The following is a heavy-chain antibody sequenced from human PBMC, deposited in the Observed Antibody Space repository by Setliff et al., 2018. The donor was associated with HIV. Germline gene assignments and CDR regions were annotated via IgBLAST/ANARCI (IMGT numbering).Heavy chain of an antibody. V-gene: IGHV5-51*01. CDR2: IYPNDSEM. Sequence: PGESLKISCKGYGYNFPMYYIAWVRQMPGKGLEWMGLIYPNDSEMRYSPSFQGQVTMSADKSINTVYLQWSGLKTSDTAIYYCARAGSGSYYNAPHYWGQGTLVTVSS. J-gene: IGHJ4*02. CDR3: ARAGSGSYYNAPHY. CDR1: GYNFPMYY. D-gene: IGHD3-10*01.